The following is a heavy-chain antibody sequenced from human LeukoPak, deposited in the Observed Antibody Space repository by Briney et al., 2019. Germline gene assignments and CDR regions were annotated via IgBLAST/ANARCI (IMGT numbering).Heavy chain of an antibody. J-gene: IGHJ4*02. CDR1: GFTVSSNY. CDR3: ARHRRYCSCDNCYSGHDY. CDR2: IYSGGNT. V-gene: IGHV3-66*04. D-gene: IGHD2-15*01. Sequence: PGGSHRLSRATSGFTVSSNYMNWVRQAPGKGLEWVSSIYSGGNTYYADSVKGRFTISRDNPKNTLYLQMNSLRAEDTGLYYCARHRRYCSCDNCYSGHDYWGQGTLVIVSS.